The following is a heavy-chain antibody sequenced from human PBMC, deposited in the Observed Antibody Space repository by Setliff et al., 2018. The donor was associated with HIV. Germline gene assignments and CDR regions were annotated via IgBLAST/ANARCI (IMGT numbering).Heavy chain of an antibody. D-gene: IGHD3-10*01. V-gene: IGHV4-39*01. Sequence: SETLSLTCTVSGDSTSISSCYWGWIRQPPGKGLEWLGSIYYSGSTYYNPSLKSRVTISLDTSKNQFSLKLSSVTAADTAVYYCARHSYYASGTYSYYDGMDVWGQGTTVTVSS. CDR2: IYYSGST. CDR1: GDSTSISSCY. CDR3: ARHSYYASGTYSYYDGMDV. J-gene: IGHJ6*02.